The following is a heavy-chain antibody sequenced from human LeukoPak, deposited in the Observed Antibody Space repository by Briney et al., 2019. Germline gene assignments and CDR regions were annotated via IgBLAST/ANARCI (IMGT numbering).Heavy chain of an antibody. CDR3: VTGGSGYSAGPFDY. CDR1: GFTFSRYE. Sequence: GGSLRLSCAASGFTFSRYEMNWVREAPGKGLEGVSYISSSGSTIYYADSVNGRFTISRDNAKNSLYLQMHSLRAEDKAVYYCVTGGSGYSAGPFDYWGQGTLVTVSS. V-gene: IGHV3-48*03. J-gene: IGHJ4*02. D-gene: IGHD3-22*01. CDR2: ISSSGSTI.